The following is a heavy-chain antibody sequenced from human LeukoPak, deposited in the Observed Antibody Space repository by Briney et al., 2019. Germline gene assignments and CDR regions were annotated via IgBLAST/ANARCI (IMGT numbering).Heavy chain of an antibody. V-gene: IGHV3-7*01. J-gene: IGHJ3*02. D-gene: IGHD5/OR15-5a*01. CDR1: GFTSSGYW. CDR3: SKLARSVDFDI. CDR2: IKQDGREK. Sequence: GGSLRLSCAASGFTSSGYWMSWVRQAPGKGLEWLGSIKQDGREKKYVDSVKGRYTFSGENAKTVYLQINSLRAEDTAVYYCSKLARSVDFDIWGQGTMVTVSS.